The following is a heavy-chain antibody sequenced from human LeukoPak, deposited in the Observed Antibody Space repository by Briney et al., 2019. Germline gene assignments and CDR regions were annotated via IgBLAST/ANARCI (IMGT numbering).Heavy chain of an antibody. V-gene: IGHV4-34*01. D-gene: IGHD3-22*01. J-gene: IGHJ5*02. Sequence: SETLSLTCAVYGGSFSGYYWSWIRQPPGKGLEWIGEINHSGSTNYNPSFKSRVTISVDTSKNQFSLKLSSVTAADTAVYYCARHRIYYYDSSGYRLSPNWFDPWGQGTLVTVSS. CDR2: INHSGST. CDR1: GGSFSGYY. CDR3: ARHRIYYYDSSGYRLSPNWFDP.